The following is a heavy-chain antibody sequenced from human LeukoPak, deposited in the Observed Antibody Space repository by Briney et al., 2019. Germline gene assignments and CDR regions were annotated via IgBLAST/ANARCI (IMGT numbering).Heavy chain of an antibody. CDR2: INPNSGGT. CDR3: ARSAVAGKGRDY. V-gene: IGHV1-2*02. D-gene: IGHD6-19*01. Sequence: ASVKVSCKASGYTFTGYYMHWVRQAPGQGLEWMGWINPNSGGTNYAQKFQGRVTMTRDTSISTAYMELSRLRSDDTAVYYCARSAVAGKGRDYWGQGTLVTVSS. CDR1: GYTFTGYY. J-gene: IGHJ4*02.